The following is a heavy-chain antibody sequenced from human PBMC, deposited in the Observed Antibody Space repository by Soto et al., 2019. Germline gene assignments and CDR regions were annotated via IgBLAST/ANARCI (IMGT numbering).Heavy chain of an antibody. CDR1: GYTFTGYY. CDR2: INPNSGGT. V-gene: IGHV1-2*02. J-gene: IGHJ5*02. CDR3: AREACSSTSCSNWFEA. D-gene: IGHD2-2*01. Sequence: ASVKVSCKASGYTFTGYYMHWVRQAPGQVLEWMGWINPNSGGTNYAQKFQGRVTMTRDTSISTSYMELSRLRSDDTAVYYCAREACSSTSCSNWFEAWGQGTMVTVSS.